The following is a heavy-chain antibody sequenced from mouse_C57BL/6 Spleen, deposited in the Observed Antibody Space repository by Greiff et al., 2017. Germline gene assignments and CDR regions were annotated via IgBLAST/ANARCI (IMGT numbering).Heavy chain of an antibody. V-gene: IGHV1-54*01. CDR2: INPGSGGT. Sequence: VKLQESGAELVRPGTSVKVSCKASGYAFTNYLIAWVKQRPGQGLEWIGVINPGSGGTNYNEKFKGKATLTADKSSSTAYMQLSSLKSEDSAVYFCARGEGYDVLYYAMDYWGQGTSVTVSS. D-gene: IGHD2-2*01. CDR3: ARGEGYDVLYYAMDY. CDR1: GYAFTNYL. J-gene: IGHJ4*01.